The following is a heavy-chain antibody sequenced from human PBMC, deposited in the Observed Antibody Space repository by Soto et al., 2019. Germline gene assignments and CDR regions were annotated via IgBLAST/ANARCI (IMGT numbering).Heavy chain of an antibody. CDR3: ARTRAVWFDP. V-gene: IGHV4-39*01. D-gene: IGHD6-19*01. J-gene: IGHJ5*02. CDR1: GGSISSSSYY. CDR2: IYYSGST. Sequence: SETLSLTCTVSGGSISSSSYYWGWIRQPPGKGLEWIGSIYYSGSTYYNPSLKSRVTTSVDTSKNQFSLKLSSVTAADTAVYYCARTRAVWFDPWGQGTLVTVSS.